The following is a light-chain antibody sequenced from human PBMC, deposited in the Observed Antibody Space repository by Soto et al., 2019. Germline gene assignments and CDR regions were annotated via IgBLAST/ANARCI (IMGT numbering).Light chain of an antibody. Sequence: QSALTQPASVSGSPGQSITISCTGTSSDVGNYNLVSWYQQYPGKAPKLMVYEVSKRPSGVSNRFSGSKSGNTASLTISGLQAVDEADYYCCSYVGSSTWVFGGGTQLTVL. CDR3: CSYVGSSTWV. J-gene: IGLJ3*02. CDR2: EVS. CDR1: SSDVGNYNL. V-gene: IGLV2-23*02.